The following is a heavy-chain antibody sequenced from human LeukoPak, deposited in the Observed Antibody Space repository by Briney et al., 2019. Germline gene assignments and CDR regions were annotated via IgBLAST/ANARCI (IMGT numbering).Heavy chain of an antibody. Sequence: GGSLRLSCAASGFTFSSYGMHWVRQAPGKGLEWVAVISYDGSNKYYADSVKGRFTISRDNAKNTLYLQMNSLRAEDTAVYYCARDLGMVRDYWGQGTLVTVSS. D-gene: IGHD3-10*01. CDR1: GFTFSSYG. CDR2: ISYDGSNK. CDR3: ARDLGMVRDY. V-gene: IGHV3-30*03. J-gene: IGHJ4*02.